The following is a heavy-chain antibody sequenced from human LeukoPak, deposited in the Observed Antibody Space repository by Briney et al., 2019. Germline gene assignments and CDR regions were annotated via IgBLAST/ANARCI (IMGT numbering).Heavy chain of an antibody. V-gene: IGHV3-7*01. CDR1: GFTFSSYW. D-gene: IGHD4-17*01. CDR3: ASASESTVTTGYDY. Sequence: PGGSLRLSCAASGFTFSSYWMSWVRQAPGKGLEWVANIKQVGSEKYYVDSVKGRFTISRDNAKNSLYLQMNSLRAEDTAVYYCASASESTVTTGYDYWGQGTLVTVSS. J-gene: IGHJ4*02. CDR2: IKQVGSEK.